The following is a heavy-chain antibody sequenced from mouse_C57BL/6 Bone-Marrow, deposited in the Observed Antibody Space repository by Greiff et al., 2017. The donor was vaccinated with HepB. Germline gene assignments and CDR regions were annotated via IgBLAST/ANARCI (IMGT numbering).Heavy chain of an antibody. Sequence: EVQLQESGGGLVKPGGSLKLSCAASGFTFSSYTMSWVRQTPEKRLEWVATISGGGGNTYYPDSVKGRFTISRDNAKNTLYLQMSSLRSEDTALYYCARALLLRSMDYWGQGTSVTVSS. CDR2: ISGGGGNT. V-gene: IGHV5-9*01. J-gene: IGHJ4*01. CDR3: ARALLLRSMDY. D-gene: IGHD1-1*01. CDR1: GFTFSSYT.